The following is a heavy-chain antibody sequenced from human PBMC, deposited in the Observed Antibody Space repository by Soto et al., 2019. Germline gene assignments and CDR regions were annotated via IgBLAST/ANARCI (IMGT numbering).Heavy chain of an antibody. CDR2: IYWDDDK. J-gene: IGHJ4*02. CDR1: GFSLSTSGVG. Sequence: QITLKESGPPRVKPTQTLTLTCTFSGFSLSTSGVGVGWIRQPPGKALERLALIYWDDDKRYSPSLKSRLTITKDTSNNQVVLTMTNMDPVDTAPYYCAHRAGLQGNWNGGYFDFWGQGALVTVSS. D-gene: IGHD1-1*01. CDR3: AHRAGLQGNWNGGYFDF. V-gene: IGHV2-5*02.